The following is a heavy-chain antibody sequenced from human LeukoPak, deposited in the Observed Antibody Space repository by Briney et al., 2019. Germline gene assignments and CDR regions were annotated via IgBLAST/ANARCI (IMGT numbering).Heavy chain of an antibody. CDR1: GFTFSSYE. J-gene: IGHJ4*02. V-gene: IGHV3-53*01. D-gene: IGHD2-2*01. Sequence: GGSLRLSCAASGFTFSSYEMNWVRQAPGKGLEWVSVIYSGGSTYYADSVKGRFTISRDKSKNTLDLQMKSLRADDTAMYYCARDRKCSSTNCRYFDYWGQGTLVTVSS. CDR3: ARDRKCSSTNCRYFDY. CDR2: IYSGGST.